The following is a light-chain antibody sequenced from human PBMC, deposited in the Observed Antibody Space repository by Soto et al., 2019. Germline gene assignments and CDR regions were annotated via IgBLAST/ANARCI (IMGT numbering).Light chain of an antibody. Sequence: EIVMTQSPATLSVSPGGRSTLSCSASHSVIRNYLAWHQQKPGQTPRLLVYGASSRATGIPARFSGSGSGTEFTLTISSLEPEDFAVYYCQQRSKWPPVTFGQGTLLEIK. CDR1: HSVIRNY. CDR2: GAS. V-gene: IGKV3D-20*02. J-gene: IGKJ5*01. CDR3: QQRSKWPPVT.